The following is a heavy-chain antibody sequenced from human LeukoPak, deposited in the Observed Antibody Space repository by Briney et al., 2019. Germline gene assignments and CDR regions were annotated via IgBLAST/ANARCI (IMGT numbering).Heavy chain of an antibody. J-gene: IGHJ4*02. CDR3: ATRGGGYSGYDPDY. CDR2: IIPIFGTA. CDR1: GGTFSSYA. Sequence: SVKVSCKASGGTFSSYAISWVRQAPGQGLEWMGGIIPIFGTANYAQKFQGRVTITTDESTSTAYMELSSLRSEDTAVYYCATRGGGYSGYDPDYWGQGTLVTVSS. V-gene: IGHV1-69*05. D-gene: IGHD5-12*01.